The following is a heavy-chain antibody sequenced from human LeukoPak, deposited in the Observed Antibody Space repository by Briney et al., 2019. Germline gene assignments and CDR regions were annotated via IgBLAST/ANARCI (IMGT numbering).Heavy chain of an antibody. D-gene: IGHD6-19*01. J-gene: IGHJ1*01. CDR3: ARHTVAGTYEYFQH. CDR1: GGSISSYY. Sequence: SETLSLTCTVSGGSISSYYWSWIRQPPRKGLEWIGYIYYSGSTNYKPSLRSRATISVDTSKNQLSLKLSSVTAADTAVYCCARHTVAGTYEYFQHWGQGTMVTVPS. V-gene: IGHV4-59*08. CDR2: IYYSGST.